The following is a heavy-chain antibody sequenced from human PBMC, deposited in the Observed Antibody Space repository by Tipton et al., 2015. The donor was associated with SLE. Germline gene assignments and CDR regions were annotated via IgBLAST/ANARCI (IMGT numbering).Heavy chain of an antibody. CDR2: VSTYNGNT. CDR3: ARDRDWGLFDY. Sequence: QLVQSGAEVEKPGASVKVSCKASGYTFATYGISWVRQAPGQGLEWMGWVSTYNGNTNYAQKLQGRVTMTTDTSTSTAYMELRSLRSDDTAIYYCARDRDWGLFDYWGQGTLVTVSS. D-gene: IGHD3/OR15-3a*01. J-gene: IGHJ4*02. V-gene: IGHV1-18*01. CDR1: GYTFATYG.